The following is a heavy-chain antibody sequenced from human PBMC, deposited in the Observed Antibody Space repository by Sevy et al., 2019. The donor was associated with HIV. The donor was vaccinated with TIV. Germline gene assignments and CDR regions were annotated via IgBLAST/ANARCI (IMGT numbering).Heavy chain of an antibody. Sequence: GGSLRLSCAASGFTFSTYAMSWVRQAPGKGLECVSAIYGSGDSTYYADSVKGRFTISRDNSKNTLYLQMNSLRAEDTAVYYCAKDGVAAHSYWYFDLWGRGTLVTVSS. CDR3: AKDGVAAHSYWYFDL. V-gene: IGHV3-23*01. CDR1: GFTFSTYA. CDR2: IYGSGDST. D-gene: IGHD6-6*01. J-gene: IGHJ2*01.